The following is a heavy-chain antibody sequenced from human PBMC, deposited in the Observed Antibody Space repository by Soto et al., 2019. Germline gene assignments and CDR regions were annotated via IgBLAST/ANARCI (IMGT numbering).Heavy chain of an antibody. CDR3: AKNWNWGSLVH. CDR1: GDSISTDY. D-gene: IGHD7-27*01. V-gene: IGHV4-59*08. J-gene: IGHJ4*02. CDR2: IYYGGST. Sequence: SETLSLTCTVSGDSISTDYWSWIRQSPGKGLEWIGFIYYGGSTNYNPSLKSRVTISVDTPKNQFSLKLSSVTAADTAVYYCAKNWNWGSLVHWGQGIPVTVSS.